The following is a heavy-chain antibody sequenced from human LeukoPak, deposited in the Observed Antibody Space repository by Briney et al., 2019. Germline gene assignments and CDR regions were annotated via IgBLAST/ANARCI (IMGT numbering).Heavy chain of an antibody. J-gene: IGHJ3*02. CDR1: GYSISSGYY. CDR3: ASGRFLEWLFPDAFDI. V-gene: IGHV4-38-2*02. Sequence: SETLSLTCTVSGYSISSGYYWGWIRQPPGKGLEWIGSIYHSGSTYYNPSLKSRVTISVDTSKNQFSLKLSSVTAADTAVYYCASGRFLEWLFPDAFDIWGQGTMVTVSS. D-gene: IGHD3-3*01. CDR2: IYHSGST.